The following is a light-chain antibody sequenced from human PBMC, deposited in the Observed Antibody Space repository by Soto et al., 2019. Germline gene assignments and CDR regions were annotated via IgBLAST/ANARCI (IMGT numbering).Light chain of an antibody. Sequence: QSVLTQPPSVSGAPGQKVTISCTGSSSNIGAGYDVHWYQQFPGTAPKLLIYGDSNRPSGVPDRFSGSKSGTSASLAITGLQAEDEAYYYCQSYDSSLSDSRIFGGGTKVTVL. V-gene: IGLV1-40*01. CDR2: GDS. CDR1: SSNIGAGYD. J-gene: IGLJ2*01. CDR3: QSYDSSLSDSRI.